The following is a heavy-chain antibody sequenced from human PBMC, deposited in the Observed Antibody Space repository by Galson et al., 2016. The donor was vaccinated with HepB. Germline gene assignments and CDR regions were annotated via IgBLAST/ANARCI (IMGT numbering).Heavy chain of an antibody. CDR2: TSFDGASQ. J-gene: IGHJ1*01. CDR1: GFTFSDYA. V-gene: IGHV3-30-3*01. CDR3: ARDRGVAAAGTRLFQH. Sequence: SLRLSCAASGFTFSDYAMHWVRQAPGKGLEWVAVTSFDGASQYYADSVKGRFTTSRDNSKNTLYLQVNSLRPEDTAVYYCARDRGVAAAGTRLFQHWGQGTLVTVSS. D-gene: IGHD6-13*01.